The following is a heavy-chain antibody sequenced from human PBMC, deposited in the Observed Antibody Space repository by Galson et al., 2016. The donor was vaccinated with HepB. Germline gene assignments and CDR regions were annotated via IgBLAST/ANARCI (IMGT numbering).Heavy chain of an antibody. Sequence: SLRLSCAASGLTFTNYAMHWVRQAPGKGLEWVAVISYEGGNKDCADSVKCRFTISRDNSENTLYLQMDSLRPEDTAVYFCARGSSSWYRGGWFDPWGQGTLVIVSS. CDR3: ARGSSSWYRGGWFDP. V-gene: IGHV3-30*04. D-gene: IGHD6-19*01. CDR1: GLTFTNYA. CDR2: ISYEGGNK. J-gene: IGHJ5*02.